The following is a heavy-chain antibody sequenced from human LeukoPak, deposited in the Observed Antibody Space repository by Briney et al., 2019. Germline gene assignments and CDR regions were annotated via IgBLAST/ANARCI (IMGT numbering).Heavy chain of an antibody. D-gene: IGHD1-1*01. V-gene: IGHV4-59*01. CDR2: IYYSGTT. CDR1: GGSISSYY. J-gene: IGHJ5*02. CDR3: ARGRYGTISRGWFDP. Sequence: SETLSLTCTVSGGSISSYYWSWIRQPPGKGLEWIGNIYYSGTTNYNSSLKSRVTISVDTSKKQFSLKLSSVTAADTAVYYCARGRYGTISRGWFDPWGQGTLVTVSS.